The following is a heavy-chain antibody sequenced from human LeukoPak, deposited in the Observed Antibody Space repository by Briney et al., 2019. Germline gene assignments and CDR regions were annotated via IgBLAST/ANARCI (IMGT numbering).Heavy chain of an antibody. J-gene: IGHJ4*02. CDR1: GFTFSSYA. CDR2: ISSSGSTI. D-gene: IGHD6-19*01. V-gene: IGHV3-48*03. Sequence: GGSLRLSCAASGFTFSSYAMSWVRQAPGKGLEWVSYISSSGSTIYYADSVKGRFTISRDNAKNSLYLQMNSLRAEDTAVYYCARDYSSGWDEEGYYFDYWGQGTLVTVSS. CDR3: ARDYSSGWDEEGYYFDY.